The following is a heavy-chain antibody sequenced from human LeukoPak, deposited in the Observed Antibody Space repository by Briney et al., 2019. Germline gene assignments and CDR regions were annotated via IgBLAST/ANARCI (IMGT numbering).Heavy chain of an antibody. CDR2: IYYSGST. CDR3: ARHGDCSSTSCYLFDY. D-gene: IGHD2-2*01. CDR1: GGSISSSSYY. J-gene: IGHJ4*02. V-gene: IGHV4-39*01. Sequence: SETLSLTCTVSGGSISSSSYYWGRIRQPPGKGLEWIGSIYYSGSTYYNPSLKSRVTISVDTSKNQFSLKLSSVTAADTAVYYCARHGDCSSTSCYLFDYWGQGTLVTVSS.